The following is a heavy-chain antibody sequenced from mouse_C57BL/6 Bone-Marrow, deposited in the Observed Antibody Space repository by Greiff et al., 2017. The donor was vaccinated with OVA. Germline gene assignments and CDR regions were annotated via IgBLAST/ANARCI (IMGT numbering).Heavy chain of an antibody. J-gene: IGHJ1*03. CDR3: ARYDGNWYFDV. V-gene: IGHV7-3*01. Sequence: EVNLVESGGGLVQPGGSLSLSCAASGFTFTDYYMSWVRQPPGKALEWLGFIRNKANGYTTEYSASVKGRFTISRDNSQSILYLQMNALRAEDSATYYCARYDGNWYFDVWGTGTTVTVSS. CDR1: GFTFTDYY. CDR2: IRNKANGYTT. D-gene: IGHD2-1*01.